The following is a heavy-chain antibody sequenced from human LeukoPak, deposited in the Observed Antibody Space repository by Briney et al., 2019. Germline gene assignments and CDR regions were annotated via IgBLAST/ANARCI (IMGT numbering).Heavy chain of an antibody. J-gene: IGHJ6*03. V-gene: IGHV4-34*01. CDR1: GGSFSGYY. CDR3: ARLHRAKGNYYYYYMDV. D-gene: IGHD3-10*01. Sequence: SETLSLTCAVYGGSFSGYYWSWIRQPPGKGLEWIGEINHSGGTNYNPSLKSRVTISVDTSKNQFSLKLSSVTAADTAVYYCARLHRAKGNYYYYYMDVWGKGTTVTISS. CDR2: INHSGGT.